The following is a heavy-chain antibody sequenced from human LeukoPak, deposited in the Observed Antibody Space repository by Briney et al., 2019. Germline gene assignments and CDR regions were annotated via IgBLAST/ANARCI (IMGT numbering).Heavy chain of an antibody. V-gene: IGHV4-39*01. D-gene: IGHD6-13*01. CDR2: IYYSGST. CDR1: GGSISSSSYY. J-gene: IGHJ4*02. CDR3: ARHTLYSSSWYFDY. Sequence: KPSETLSLTCTVSGGSISSSSYYWGWIRQPPGKGQEWIGSIYYSGSTYYNPSLKSRVTISVDTSKNQFSLKLSSVTAADTAVYYCARHTLYSSSWYFDYWGQGTLVTVSS.